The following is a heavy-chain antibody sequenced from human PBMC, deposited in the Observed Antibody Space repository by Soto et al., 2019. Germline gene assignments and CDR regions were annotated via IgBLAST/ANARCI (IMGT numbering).Heavy chain of an antibody. CDR2: INPNSGGT. J-gene: IGHJ4*02. Sequence: ASVKVSCKASGYTFTGYYMHWVRQAPGQGLEWMGWINPNSGGTNYAQKFQGRVTMTRDTSTSTAYMELSSLRSEDTAVYYCARGRGYCSGGSCYFVYWGQGTLVTVSS. D-gene: IGHD2-15*01. CDR1: GYTFTGYY. V-gene: IGHV1-2*02. CDR3: ARGRGYCSGGSCYFVY.